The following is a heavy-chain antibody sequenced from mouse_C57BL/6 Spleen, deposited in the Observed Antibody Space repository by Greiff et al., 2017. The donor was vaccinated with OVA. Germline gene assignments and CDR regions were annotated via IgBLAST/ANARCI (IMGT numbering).Heavy chain of an antibody. CDR3: ARQGGRTAGGYFDV. CDR1: GFTFSSYG. Sequence: EVMLVESGGDLVKPGGSLKLSCAASGFTFSSYGMSWVRQTPDRRLEWVATISSGGSGTYYPDSVKGRFTMSRDNAKNTRYLQLSSLTSEDTAMDYCARQGGRTAGGYFDVGGTGTTVTVSS. V-gene: IGHV5-6*02. D-gene: IGHD1-2*01. CDR2: ISSGGSGT. J-gene: IGHJ1*03.